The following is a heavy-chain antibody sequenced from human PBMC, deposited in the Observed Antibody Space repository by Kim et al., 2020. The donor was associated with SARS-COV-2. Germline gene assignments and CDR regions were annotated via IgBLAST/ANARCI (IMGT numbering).Heavy chain of an antibody. CDR1: GGSISTYF. J-gene: IGHJ5*02. Sequence: SETLSLTCTVSGGSISTYFWSWLRQPPGKGLEWIGQIYNSGNTNYNPSLKSRVSISVDTSKNQFSLNLTSVTAADTAVYYCSRGWLTAPNWFSPWGQGTLVTVSS. CDR3: SRGWLTAPNWFSP. D-gene: IGHD5-12*01. V-gene: IGHV4-59*12. CDR2: IYNSGNT.